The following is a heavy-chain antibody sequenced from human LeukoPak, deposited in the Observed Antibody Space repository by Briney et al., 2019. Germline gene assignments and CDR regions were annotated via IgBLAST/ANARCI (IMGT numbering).Heavy chain of an antibody. D-gene: IGHD3-22*01. Sequence: SETLSLTCTVSGGSISSSSYYWGWIRQPPGKGLEWLGSIYYSGSTYYNPSLKSRDTISVDTSKNQFSLKLSSVTAADTAVYYCAGQYYYDSSGYSHAPFDYWGQGTLVTVSS. CDR1: GGSISSSSYY. V-gene: IGHV4-39*01. CDR2: IYYSGST. J-gene: IGHJ4*02. CDR3: AGQYYYDSSGYSHAPFDY.